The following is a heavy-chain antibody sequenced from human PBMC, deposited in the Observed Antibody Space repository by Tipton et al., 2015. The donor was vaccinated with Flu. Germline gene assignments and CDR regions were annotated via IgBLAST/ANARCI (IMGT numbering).Heavy chain of an antibody. D-gene: IGHD3-3*01. CDR1: GFTFSSYA. Sequence: SLRLSCAASGFTFSSYAMHWVRQAPGKGLEWVAVISYDGSNKYYADSVKGRFTISRDNSKNTLYLQMNSLRAEDTAVYYCARGWDDFWGDGGTFDYWGQGTLVTVSS. J-gene: IGHJ4*02. V-gene: IGHV3-30-3*01. CDR3: ARGWDDFWGDGGTFDY. CDR2: ISYDGSNK.